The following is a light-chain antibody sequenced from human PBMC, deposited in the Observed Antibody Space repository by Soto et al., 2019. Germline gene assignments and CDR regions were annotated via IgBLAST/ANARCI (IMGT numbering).Light chain of an antibody. J-gene: IGKJ2*01. V-gene: IGKV3-20*01. Sequence: EIVLTQSPGTLYLSPGERATLSCRASQSVSSSYLAWYQQKPGQAPRLLIYGASSRATGIPDRFSGSGSGTDFTLTISRMEPEDFAVYYFQQYGATSDTFGQGTKVAVK. CDR3: QQYGATSDT. CDR2: GAS. CDR1: QSVSSSY.